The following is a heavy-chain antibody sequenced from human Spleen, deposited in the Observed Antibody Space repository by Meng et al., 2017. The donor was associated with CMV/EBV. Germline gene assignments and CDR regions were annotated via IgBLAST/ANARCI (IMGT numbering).Heavy chain of an antibody. CDR2: ISITSNHI. Sequence: GESLKISCAASGFTFSSYSVNWVRQAPGKGLQWVSSISITSNHIYYADSVKGRFTISRDNAKNSLYLQMNSLRAEDTAVYYCARRSTDYYYGLDVWGQGTTVTVSS. D-gene: IGHD2-2*01. CDR3: ARRSTDYYYGLDV. CDR1: GFTFSSYS. J-gene: IGHJ6*02. V-gene: IGHV3-21*06.